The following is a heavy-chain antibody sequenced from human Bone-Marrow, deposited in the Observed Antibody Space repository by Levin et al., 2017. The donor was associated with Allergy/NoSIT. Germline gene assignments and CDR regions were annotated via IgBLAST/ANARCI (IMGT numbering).Heavy chain of an antibody. CDR1: AYSLTELT. D-gene: IGHD2-15*01. CDR2: LAEDGET. J-gene: IGHJ6*02. Sequence: PLASVKVSCKVSAYSLTELTMHWVRQAPGKGLEWMGSLAEDGETLYSQKYQGRVSFTEDTSTQTAYMELSSLRSDDTAIFYCATRVGYCDENTCPLVRGGYGMDVWGQGTTVTVSS. V-gene: IGHV1-24*01. CDR3: ATRVGYCDENTCPLVRGGYGMDV.